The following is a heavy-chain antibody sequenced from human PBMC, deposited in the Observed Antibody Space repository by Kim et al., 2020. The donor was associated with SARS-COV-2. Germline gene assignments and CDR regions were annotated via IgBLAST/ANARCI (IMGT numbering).Heavy chain of an antibody. Sequence: GGSLRLSCSASGFTFNSYAIHWVRQAPGKGLEYVSAISSNGGSTYYADSVKGRFTISRDNTKNTLYLQMTSLRAEDTAVYYCVKGDYSNSWSSYFGYWGQGTLVIVSS. D-gene: IGHD6-13*01. J-gene: IGHJ4*02. CDR3: VKGDYSNSWSSYFGY. V-gene: IGHV3-64D*06. CDR2: ISSNGGST. CDR1: GFTFNSYA.